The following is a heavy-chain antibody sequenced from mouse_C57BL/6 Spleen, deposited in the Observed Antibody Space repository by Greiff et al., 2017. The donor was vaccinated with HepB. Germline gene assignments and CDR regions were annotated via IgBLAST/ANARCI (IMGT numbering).Heavy chain of an antibody. CDR2: IDPETGGT. V-gene: IGHV1-15*01. D-gene: IGHD2-5*01. CDR1: GYTFTDYE. Sequence: QVHVKQSGAELVRPGASVTLSCKASGYTFTDYEMHWVKQTPVHGLEWIGAIDPETGGTAYNQKFKGKAILTADKSSSTAYMELRSLTSEDSAVYYCTRRYYSNYNAMDYWGQGTSVTVSS. CDR3: TRRYYSNYNAMDY. J-gene: IGHJ4*01.